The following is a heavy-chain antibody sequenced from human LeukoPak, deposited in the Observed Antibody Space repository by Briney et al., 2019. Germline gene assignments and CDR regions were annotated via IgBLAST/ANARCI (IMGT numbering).Heavy chain of an antibody. CDR3: RIWYSSSGIDY. Sequence: GGSLRLSCAASGFTFSGSAMHWVRQASGKGLEWVGRIRSKANSYATAYAASVKGSFTISRDDSKNTAYLQMNSLKTEDTAVYYCRIWYSSSGIDYWGQGTLVTVSS. J-gene: IGHJ4*02. V-gene: IGHV3-73*01. CDR2: IRSKANSYAT. D-gene: IGHD6-6*01. CDR1: GFTFSGSA.